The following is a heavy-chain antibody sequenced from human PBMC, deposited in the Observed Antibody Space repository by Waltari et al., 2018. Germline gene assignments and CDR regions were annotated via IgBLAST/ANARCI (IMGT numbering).Heavy chain of an antibody. Sequence: QVQLQQWGAGLVRPSETLSLPCDVYGVSLTFHSWMWFRQSPGMGLEWMGENNLGDITYYNPSLENRVTILLDKSKNQFSLRLDSVTAADTAVYYCVTGPRDKWVGRYSGEFFHHWGPGTLVTVSS. V-gene: IGHV4-34*02. D-gene: IGHD3-9*01. CDR3: VTGPRDKWVGRYSGEFFHH. CDR2: NNLGDIT. CDR1: GVSLTFHS. J-gene: IGHJ1*01.